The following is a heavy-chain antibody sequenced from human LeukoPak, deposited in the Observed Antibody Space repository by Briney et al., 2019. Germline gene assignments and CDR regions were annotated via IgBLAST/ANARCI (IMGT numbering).Heavy chain of an antibody. Sequence: SETLSLTCTDSGGSISSYYWSWIRQPPGKGLEWIGYIYYSGSTNYNPSLKSRVTISVDTSKNQFSLKLSSVTAADTAVYYCARLPPRYGSGSYRIYYYYMDVWGKGTTVTVSS. CDR3: ARLPPRYGSGSYRIYYYYMDV. V-gene: IGHV4-59*08. J-gene: IGHJ6*03. CDR2: IYYSGST. D-gene: IGHD3-10*01. CDR1: GGSISSYY.